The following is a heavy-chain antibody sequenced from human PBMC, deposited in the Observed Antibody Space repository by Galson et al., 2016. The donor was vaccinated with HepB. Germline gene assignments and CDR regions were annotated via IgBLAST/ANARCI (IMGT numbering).Heavy chain of an antibody. Sequence: SVKVSCKVSGYTLTELSLHWVRQAPGKGLEWMGGFDPDDDETLYAQKFQGRVTMTEDTSADTGYMELSSLRFEDTAVYYCAAAMANTGNAFDIWGQGTMVTVSS. CDR2: FDPDDDET. CDR1: GYTLTELS. V-gene: IGHV1-24*01. CDR3: AAAMANTGNAFDI. J-gene: IGHJ3*02. D-gene: IGHD5-24*01.